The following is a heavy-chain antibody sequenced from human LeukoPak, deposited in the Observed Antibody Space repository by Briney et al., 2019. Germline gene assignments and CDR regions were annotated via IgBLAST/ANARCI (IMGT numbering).Heavy chain of an antibody. V-gene: IGHV4-34*01. CDR1: GGSFSGYY. D-gene: IGHD2-2*01. J-gene: IGHJ5*02. Sequence: SETLSLTCAVYGGSFSGYYWSWIRQPPGGGREWIGEINHGGSTSYNPSLKSRVTISVDTSKNQFSLKLTSVTAADTAVYYCARDSRYCSTTNCHAGDGWFDTWGQGTLVTVSS. CDR3: ARDSRYCSTTNCHAGDGWFDT. CDR2: INHGGST.